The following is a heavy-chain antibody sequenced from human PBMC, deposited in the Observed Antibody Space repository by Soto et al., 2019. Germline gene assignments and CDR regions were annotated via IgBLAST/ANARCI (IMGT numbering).Heavy chain of an antibody. Sequence: EVQLLESGGGLVQPGGSLRLSCAASGFALASHAMSWVRQARGKGLEWVSSSTNGGGTSYYADSVKGRFTISRDNSKNTLYLQMNSLSGEDAAVYYCARRGDSLSWYWFDPWGQGTLVTVSS. CDR3: ARRGDSLSWYWFDP. CDR1: GFALASHA. CDR2: STNGGGTS. D-gene: IGHD6-13*01. V-gene: IGHV3-23*01. J-gene: IGHJ5*02.